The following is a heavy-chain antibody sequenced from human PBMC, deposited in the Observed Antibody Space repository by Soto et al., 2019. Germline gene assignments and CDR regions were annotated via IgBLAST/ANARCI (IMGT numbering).Heavy chain of an antibody. Sequence: LQLQESGPGLVKPSETLSLTCTVSGGSITSSDYYWGWIRQPPGKGLEWIGSIYYSGSTFYNPSRKSRVTISVDTSKNHFSLKLSSVIAADTAVYYCARLLRIAAAGDYWGQGTLVTVSS. CDR2: IYYSGST. V-gene: IGHV4-39*02. J-gene: IGHJ4*02. CDR3: ARLLRIAAAGDY. D-gene: IGHD6-13*01. CDR1: GGSITSSDYY.